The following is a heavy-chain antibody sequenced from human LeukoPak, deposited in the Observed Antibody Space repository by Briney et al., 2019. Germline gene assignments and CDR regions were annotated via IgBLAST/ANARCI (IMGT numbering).Heavy chain of an antibody. Sequence: PSETLSLTCTVSGGSISSYYWSWIRQPPGKGLEWIGYIYYSGSINYNPSLKSRVTISVDTSKNQFSLTLSSVTAADTAVYYCARTTVTTPWIGYFDYWGQGTLVTVSS. J-gene: IGHJ4*02. CDR3: ARTTVTTPWIGYFDY. CDR2: IYYSGSI. V-gene: IGHV4-59*08. D-gene: IGHD4-17*01. CDR1: GGSISSYY.